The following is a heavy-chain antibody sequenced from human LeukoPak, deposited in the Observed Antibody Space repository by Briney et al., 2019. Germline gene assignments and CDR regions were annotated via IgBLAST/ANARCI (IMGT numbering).Heavy chain of an antibody. CDR3: ARVGSGYKYYMDV. V-gene: IGHV3-48*03. J-gene: IGHJ6*03. CDR1: GFTFSSYE. D-gene: IGHD3-3*01. CDR2: ISSSSSTI. Sequence: GGSLRLSCAASGFTFSSYEMNWARQAPGKGLEWVSYISSSSSTIYYADSVKGRFTISRDNAKNSLYLQMNSLRAEDTAVYYCARVGSGYKYYMDVWGKGTTVTVSS.